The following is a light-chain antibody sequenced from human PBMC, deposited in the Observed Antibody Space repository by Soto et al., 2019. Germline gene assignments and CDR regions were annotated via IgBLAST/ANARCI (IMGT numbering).Light chain of an antibody. V-gene: IGKV3-20*01. J-gene: IGKJ1*01. CDR2: GAS. Sequence: EIVLTQSPGTLSLSPGERATLSCRASQSVSSSYLAWYQQKPGQAPSLLIYGASSRATGIPDRFSGSGSGTDFTLTIGRLEPEDFAVYYCQQYVTSSPRTFGQGTKVDIK. CDR1: QSVSSSY. CDR3: QQYVTSSPRT.